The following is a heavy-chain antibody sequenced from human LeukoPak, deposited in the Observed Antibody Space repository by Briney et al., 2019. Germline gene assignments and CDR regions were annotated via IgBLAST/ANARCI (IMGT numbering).Heavy chain of an antibody. CDR3: ARDGDIAVATAPYYFDY. Sequence: PGGSLRLSCTGSGFTFGVYAMSWFRQAPGKGLEWVSYIKGRFTISRDNAKNSLYLQMNSLRAEDTAIYYCARDGDIAVATAPYYFDYWGQGILVTVSS. CDR1: GFTFGVYA. CDR2: I. V-gene: IGHV3-69-1*02. D-gene: IGHD6-19*01. J-gene: IGHJ4*02.